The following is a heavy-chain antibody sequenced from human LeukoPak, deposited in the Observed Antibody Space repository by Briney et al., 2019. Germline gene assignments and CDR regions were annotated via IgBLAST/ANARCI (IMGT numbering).Heavy chain of an antibody. CDR3: AKGGYGSSAFNYFDY. D-gene: IGHD6-6*01. J-gene: IGHJ4*02. Sequence: SLRLSCAASGFTFSSYGMHWVRQAPGKGLEWVSGISWNSGSIGYADSVKGRFTISRDNAKNSLYLQMNSLRAEDMALYYCAKGGYGSSAFNYFDYWGQGTLVTVSS. CDR1: GFTFSSYG. CDR2: ISWNSGSI. V-gene: IGHV3-9*03.